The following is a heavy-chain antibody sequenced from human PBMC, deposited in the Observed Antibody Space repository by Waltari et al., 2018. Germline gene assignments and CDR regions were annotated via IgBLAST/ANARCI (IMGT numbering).Heavy chain of an antibody. D-gene: IGHD3-16*02. CDR1: GFTFSSYA. Sequence: EVQLVESGGGLVQPGGSLRLSCAASGFTFSSYAMSWVRQAPGTGLEWVSAISGSGGSTYYADSVKGRFTISRDNSKNTLYLQMNSLRAEDTAVYYCAKELLGHYDYVWGSYRYRYFDYWGQGTLVTVSS. J-gene: IGHJ4*02. CDR3: AKELLGHYDYVWGSYRYRYFDY. V-gene: IGHV3-23*04. CDR2: ISGSGGST.